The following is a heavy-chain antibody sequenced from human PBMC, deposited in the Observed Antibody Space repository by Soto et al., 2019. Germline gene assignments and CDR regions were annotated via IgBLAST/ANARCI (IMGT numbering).Heavy chain of an antibody. CDR3: AKGHGTMVTYIDY. D-gene: IGHD4-17*01. CDR1: GFTFSSAW. V-gene: IGHV3-74*01. CDR2: VSGDGSST. J-gene: IGHJ4*02. Sequence: GGSLRLSCAASGFTFSSAWMHWVLQAPWKGLEWVSRVSGDGSSTNYADSVKGRFTISRDNSTNTLYLQMNSLRADDTALYYCAKGHGTMVTYIDYWGQGTLVTVSS.